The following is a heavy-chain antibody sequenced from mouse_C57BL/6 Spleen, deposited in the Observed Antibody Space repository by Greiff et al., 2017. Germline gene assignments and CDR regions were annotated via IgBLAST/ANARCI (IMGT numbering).Heavy chain of an antibody. CDR3: ANTGTSDWYFDV. J-gene: IGHJ1*03. Sequence: QVQLRQPGAELVKPGASVKMSCKASGSPFTSYGITWVKQRPGQGLEWIGDIYPGSGSTNYNEKFKSKATLTVDTSSSTAYMQLSSLTSEDSAVYYCANTGTSDWYFDVWGTGTTVTVSS. D-gene: IGHD4-1*01. V-gene: IGHV1-55*01. CDR1: GSPFTSYG. CDR2: IYPGSGST.